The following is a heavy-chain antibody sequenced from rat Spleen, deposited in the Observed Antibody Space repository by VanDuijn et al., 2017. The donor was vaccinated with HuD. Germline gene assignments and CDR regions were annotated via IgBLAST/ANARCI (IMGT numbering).Heavy chain of an antibody. CDR1: GFTFSRSA. Sequence: EVQLVESGGDLVQPGRSMKLSCAASGFTFSRSAMAWVRQAPTKGLEWVATISYDGSSTYYRDSVKGRYTISRDNAKSTLYLQMDSLRSEDTATYYCARRNSGYYFDYWGQGVMVTVSS. D-gene: IGHD4-3*01. J-gene: IGHJ2*01. V-gene: IGHV5-29*01. CDR2: ISYDGSST. CDR3: ARRNSGYYFDY.